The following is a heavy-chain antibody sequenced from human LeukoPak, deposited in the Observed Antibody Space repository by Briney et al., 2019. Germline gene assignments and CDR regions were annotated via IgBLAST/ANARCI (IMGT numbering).Heavy chain of an antibody. CDR3: ARGRYYDSSGYYKDH. CDR2: INPNSGGT. V-gene: IGHV1-2*02. CDR1: GYTFTGYY. J-gene: IGHJ4*02. Sequence: ASVKVSCKASGYTFTGYYLHWVRQAPGQGLEWMGCINPNSGGTNYAQKFQGRVTMTRDTSISTANMELSRLTSDDTAVYYCARGRYYDSSGYYKDHWGQGTLVTVSS. D-gene: IGHD3-22*01.